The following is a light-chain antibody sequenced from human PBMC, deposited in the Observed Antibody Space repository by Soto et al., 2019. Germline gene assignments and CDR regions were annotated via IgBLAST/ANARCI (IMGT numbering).Light chain of an antibody. V-gene: IGLV1-47*01. CDR1: SSNIGSNY. CDR3: AAWDDSLTGWV. Sequence: QSVLTQPPSASGTPGQRVTISCSGSSSNIGSNYVYWYQQLPGTAPKLLISRNNQRPSGVPDRFSGSRSGTSASLAISGLRSQDEADYYCAAWDDSLTGWVFDGGTKVTVL. J-gene: IGLJ3*02. CDR2: RNN.